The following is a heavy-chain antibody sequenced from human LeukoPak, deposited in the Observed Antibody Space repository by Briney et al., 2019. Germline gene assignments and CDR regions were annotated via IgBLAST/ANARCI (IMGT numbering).Heavy chain of an antibody. CDR3: ARGLSLQLFDY. CDR2: IYHSGST. CDR1: GGSISRSNW. D-gene: IGHD5-18*01. J-gene: IGHJ4*02. Sequence: SETLSLTCAVSGGSISRSNWWSWVSQPPGKGLEWTGEIYHSGSTNYNPSLKSRVTISVDTSKNQFSLKLSSVTAADTAVYYCARGLSLQLFDYWGQGTLVTAPS. V-gene: IGHV4-4*02.